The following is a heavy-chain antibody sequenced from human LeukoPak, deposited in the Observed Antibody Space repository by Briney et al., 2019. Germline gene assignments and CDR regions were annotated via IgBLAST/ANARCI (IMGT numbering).Heavy chain of an antibody. CDR1: GGSISSYY. CDR3: GGVGGVRYFDY. V-gene: IGHV4-59*01. CDR2: IYYSGST. J-gene: IGHJ4*02. Sequence: SETLSLTCTVSGGSISSYYWSWIRQPPGKGLEWIGYIYYSGSTNYNPSLKSRVTISVDTSKNQFSLKLSSVTAADTAVYYCGGVGGVRYFDYWGQGTLVTVSS. D-gene: IGHD3-16*01.